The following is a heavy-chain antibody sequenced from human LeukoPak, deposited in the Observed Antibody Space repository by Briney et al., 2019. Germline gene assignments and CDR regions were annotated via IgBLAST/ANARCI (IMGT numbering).Heavy chain of an antibody. V-gene: IGHV3-7*05. J-gene: IGHJ5*02. D-gene: IGHD3-10*01. CDR2: IHKDGSEK. Sequence: GSLRLSCVASGFTFRNYWMTWVRQAPGKGLEWVANIHKDGSEKYFVASVRGRFTISRDNAKDSLYLQMSSLRAEDTAVYYCVRGSSGTVVRGVAWAWFDPWGQGTLVTVSS. CDR1: GFTFRNYW. CDR3: VRGSSGTVVRGVAWAWFDP.